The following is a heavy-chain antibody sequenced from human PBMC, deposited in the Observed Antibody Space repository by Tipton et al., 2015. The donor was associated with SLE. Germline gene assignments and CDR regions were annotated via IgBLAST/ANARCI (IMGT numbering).Heavy chain of an antibody. V-gene: IGHV4-34*01. CDR3: AREEAGVLGY. CDR2: INHSGST. CDR1: GGSFSGYY. D-gene: IGHD3-10*01. J-gene: IGHJ4*02. Sequence: GLVKPSETLSLTCAVYGGSFSGYYWSWIRQPPGKGLEWIGEINHSGSTNYNPSLKSRVTISVDTSKNQFSLKLSSVTAADTAVYYCAREEAGVLGYWGQGTLVTVSS.